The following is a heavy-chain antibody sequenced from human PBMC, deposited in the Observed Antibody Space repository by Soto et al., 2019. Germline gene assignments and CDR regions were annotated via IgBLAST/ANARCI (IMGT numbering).Heavy chain of an antibody. CDR3: ARVERGYCSSTSCQINYYYYGMDV. V-gene: IGHV3-11*01. D-gene: IGHD2-2*03. CDR2: ISSSGSTI. Sequence: GGSPRLSCAASGFTFSDYYMSWIRQAPGKGLEWVSYISSSGSTIYYADSVKGRFTISRDNAKNSLYLQMNSLRAEDTAVYYCARVERGYCSSTSCQINYYYYGMDVLGQGTTVTVSS. CDR1: GFTFSDYY. J-gene: IGHJ6*02.